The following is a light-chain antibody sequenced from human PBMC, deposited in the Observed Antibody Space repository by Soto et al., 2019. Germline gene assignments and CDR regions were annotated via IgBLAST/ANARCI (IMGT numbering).Light chain of an antibody. J-gene: IGKJ1*01. CDR1: QSVSSSY. V-gene: IGKV3-20*01. CDR2: GAS. Sequence: EIVLTQSPGTLSLSPGERATLSCRASQSVSSSYLPWHQQKPGQAPRLLIYGASGRAAGVPDRFSGSGSGTEFTLTISSLQPGDFATYCCQHYNSYPWTFGHGTKVDIK. CDR3: QHYNSYPWT.